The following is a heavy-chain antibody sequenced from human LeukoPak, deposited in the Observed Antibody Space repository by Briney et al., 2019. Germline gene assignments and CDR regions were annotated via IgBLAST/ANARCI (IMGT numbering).Heavy chain of an antibody. CDR3: ARGGGIAVAVPDY. D-gene: IGHD6-19*01. CDR1: GGSISSNNW. V-gene: IGHV4-4*02. CDR2: IYYSGST. J-gene: IGHJ4*02. Sequence: SGTLSLTCAVSGGSISSNNWWSWVRQPPGKGLEWIGSIYYSGSTYYNPSLKSRVTISVDTSKNQFSLKLSSVTAADTAVYYCARGGGIAVAVPDYWGQGTLVTVSS.